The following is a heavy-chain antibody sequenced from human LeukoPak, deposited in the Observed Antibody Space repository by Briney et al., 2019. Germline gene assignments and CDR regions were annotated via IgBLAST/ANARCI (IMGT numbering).Heavy chain of an antibody. CDR2: MNPNSGNT. Sequence: ASVKVSCKASGYTFTSYDINWVRQATGQGLEWMGWMNPNSGNTGYAQKFQGRVTITRNTSISTAYMEPSSLRSEDTAVYYCARVDNWNYEDYWGQGTLVTVPS. J-gene: IGHJ4*02. CDR3: ARVDNWNYEDY. CDR1: GYTFTSYD. V-gene: IGHV1-8*03. D-gene: IGHD1-7*01.